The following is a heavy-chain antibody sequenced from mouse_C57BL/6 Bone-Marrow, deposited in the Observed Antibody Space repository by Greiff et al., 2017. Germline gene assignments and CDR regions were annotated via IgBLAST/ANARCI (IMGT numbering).Heavy chain of an antibody. CDR3: ARRAYDGSSDGY. V-gene: IGHV1-81*01. D-gene: IGHD1-1*01. Sequence: QVQLQQSGPELARPGASVKLSCKASGYTFTSYGISWVKQRTGPGLEWIGEIYPSSGNASSNEKFKGTATLTADKSSSTASMELRSLTSEDSAVYFCARRAYDGSSDGYWGQGTTLTVAS. CDR2: IYPSSGNA. J-gene: IGHJ2*01. CDR1: GYTFTSYG.